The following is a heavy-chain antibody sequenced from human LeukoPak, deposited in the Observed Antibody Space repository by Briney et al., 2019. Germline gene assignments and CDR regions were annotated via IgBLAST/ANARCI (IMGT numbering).Heavy chain of an antibody. D-gene: IGHD6-13*01. J-gene: IGHJ3*02. Sequence: ASVKVSCKASGYTFTGYYMHWVRQAPGQGLEWMGWINPNSGGTNYAQKFQGRVTMTRDTSISTAYMELSSLRSEDTAVYYCATDPTAAGAFDIWGQGTMVTVSS. V-gene: IGHV1-2*02. CDR1: GYTFTGYY. CDR3: ATDPTAAGAFDI. CDR2: INPNSGGT.